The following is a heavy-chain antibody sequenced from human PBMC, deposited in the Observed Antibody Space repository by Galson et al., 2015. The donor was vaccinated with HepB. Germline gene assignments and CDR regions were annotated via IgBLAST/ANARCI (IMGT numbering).Heavy chain of an antibody. J-gene: IGHJ1*01. CDR2: ISYDGSNK. Sequence: SLRLSCAASGFTFSSYGMHWVRQAPGKGLEWVAVISYDGSNKYYADSVKGRFTISRDNSKNTLYLQMNSLRAEDTAVYYCAKDQYCGGDCHGFEYFQHWGQGTLVTVSS. CDR1: GFTFSSYG. D-gene: IGHD2-21*01. V-gene: IGHV3-30*18. CDR3: AKDQYCGGDCHGFEYFQH.